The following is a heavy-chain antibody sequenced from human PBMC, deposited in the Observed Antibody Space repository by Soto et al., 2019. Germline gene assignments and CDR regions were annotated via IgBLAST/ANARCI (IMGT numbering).Heavy chain of an antibody. CDR3: ARWSYLDY. J-gene: IGHJ4*02. CDR1: GFSITSYH. V-gene: IGHV4-59*03. Sequence: PSETLSLTCIVSGFSITSYHWSWIRQLPEKGLEWIANTSYTGNTNYNPSFQSRVTISIDTSKNQLSLKMTSMTAAGTAVYYCARWSYLDYWGQGTRVTVSS. D-gene: IGHD3-3*01. CDR2: TSYTGNT.